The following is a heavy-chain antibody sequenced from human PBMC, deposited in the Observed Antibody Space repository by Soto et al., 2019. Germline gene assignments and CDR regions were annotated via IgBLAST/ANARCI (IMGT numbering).Heavy chain of an antibody. CDR3: ARGPHVGISTS. J-gene: IGHJ4*02. CDR1: GFNVSSNY. V-gene: IGHV3-53*01. CDR2: IYSGGST. D-gene: IGHD2-2*01. Sequence: EVQLVESGGGLIQPGGSLRLSCAASGFNVSSNYMSWVRQAPGKGLEWLSVIYSGGSTYYAESVKGRFTISRDNSKNTMNHQMNDLRVEDTAVYYCARGPHVGISTSWGQGTLVTVSS.